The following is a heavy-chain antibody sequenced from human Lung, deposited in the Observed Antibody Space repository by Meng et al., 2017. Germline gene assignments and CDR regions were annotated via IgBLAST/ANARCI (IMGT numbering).Heavy chain of an antibody. Sequence: VGLWGAGGGVVQPGGSLSPSCEGTGFTFSKDYMPWVRQVPGKRLEWVGRIKSKPDGETIDYAAPVKGRFTISRDDPKNTVYLQMNSLKTEDTAVYYCSGHIDYWGQGTLVTVSS. CDR1: GFTFSKDY. J-gene: IGHJ4*02. CDR3: SGHIDY. V-gene: IGHV3-15*01. CDR2: IKSKPDGETI. D-gene: IGHD5-12*01.